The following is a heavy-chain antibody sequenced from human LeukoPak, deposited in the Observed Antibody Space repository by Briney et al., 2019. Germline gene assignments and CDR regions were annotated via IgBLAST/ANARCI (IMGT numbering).Heavy chain of an antibody. J-gene: IGHJ4*02. D-gene: IGHD3-9*01. CDR2: IIPIFGTA. CDR1: GGTFSSYA. V-gene: IGHV1-69*05. CDR3: ARGGHDILTGYYFPLDY. Sequence: SVKVCCKASGGTFSSYAISWVRQAPGQGLEWMGGIIPIFGTANYAQKFQVRVTITTDESTSTAYMELSSLRSEDTAVYSCARGGHDILTGYYFPLDYWGQGTLVTVSS.